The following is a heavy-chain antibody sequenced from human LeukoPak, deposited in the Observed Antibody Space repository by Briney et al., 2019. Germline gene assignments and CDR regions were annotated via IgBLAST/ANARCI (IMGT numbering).Heavy chain of an antibody. V-gene: IGHV3-15*01. CDR1: GFTFSNAW. CDR2: IKSKTDGGTT. CDR3: TTSYTVTTEFDY. J-gene: IGHJ4*02. Sequence: GGSLRLSCAASGFTFSNAWMSWVRQAPGKGLEWVGRIKSKTDGGTTDYAAPVKGRFTISRDDSKNTLYLQMNSLKTEDTAVYYSTTSYTVTTEFDYWGQGTLVTVSS. D-gene: IGHD4-17*01.